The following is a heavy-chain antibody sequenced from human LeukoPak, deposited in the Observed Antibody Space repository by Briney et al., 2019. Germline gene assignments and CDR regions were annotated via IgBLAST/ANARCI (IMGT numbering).Heavy chain of an antibody. V-gene: IGHV3-74*01. J-gene: IGHJ4*02. CDR1: GSTFSSYW. D-gene: IGHD4-11*01. Sequence: GGSLRLSCAASGSTFSSYWMHWVRQAPGKGLVWVSRINTDGSTTTYADSVKGRFTISRDNAKNTLYLQMDSLRAEDTAVYYCARGRNGPFDYWGQGTLVTVSS. CDR3: ARGRNGPFDY. CDR2: INTDGSTT.